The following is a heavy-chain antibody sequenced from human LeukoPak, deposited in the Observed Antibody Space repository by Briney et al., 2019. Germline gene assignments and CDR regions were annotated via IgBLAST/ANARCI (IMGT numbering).Heavy chain of an antibody. V-gene: IGHV3-73*01. J-gene: IGHJ4*02. Sequence: GGSLRLSCAASGFTLSGSAIHWVRQASGKGLEWVGRIRSKADNYATGYAASVKGRFTLSRDDSKNTAYLQMNRLKTEDTAVYYCTRVPTRGSGNDYWGQGTQVTVSS. D-gene: IGHD3-10*01. CDR2: IRSKADNYAT. CDR3: TRVPTRGSGNDY. CDR1: GFTLSGSA.